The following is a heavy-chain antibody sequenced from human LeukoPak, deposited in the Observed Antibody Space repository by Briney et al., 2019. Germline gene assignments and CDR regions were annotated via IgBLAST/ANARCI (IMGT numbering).Heavy chain of an antibody. J-gene: IGHJ4*02. CDR3: AKDKGNYYFDY. Sequence: GGSLRLSCVGSGFTFRSHAMSWVRQAPEKGLEFVSGIYENGGTTYYADSVKGRFSISRDNSKNTLYLQMDSLRGEDTAVYYCAKDKGNYYFDYWGQGTLVTVSS. CDR2: IYENGGTT. CDR1: GFTFRSHA. V-gene: IGHV3-23*01.